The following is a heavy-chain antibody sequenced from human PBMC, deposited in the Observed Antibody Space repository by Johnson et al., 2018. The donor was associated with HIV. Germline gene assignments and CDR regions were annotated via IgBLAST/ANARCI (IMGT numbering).Heavy chain of an antibody. V-gene: IGHV3-30*19. CDR2: ISYDGSNK. D-gene: IGHD3-16*01. Sequence: QMHLVESGGGVVQPGRSLRLSCAASGFTFSSYGMHWVRQAPGKGLEWVAVISYDGSNKYYADSVKGRFTISRDNSKNTLYLQMNSLRAEDTAVYYCAKDPRYKYGGAFDIWGQGTMVTVSS. CDR1: GFTFSSYG. J-gene: IGHJ3*02. CDR3: AKDPRYKYGGAFDI.